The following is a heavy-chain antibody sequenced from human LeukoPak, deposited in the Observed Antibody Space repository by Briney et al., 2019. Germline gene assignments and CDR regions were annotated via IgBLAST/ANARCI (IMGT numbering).Heavy chain of an antibody. J-gene: IGHJ6*02. Sequence: EASVKVSCKASGYTFTSYAMHWVRQAPGQRLEWMGWINAGNGNTKYSQKFQGRVTITRDTSASTAYMELSSLRSEDTAVYYCARTPSPGTTVSYYYYGMDVWGQGTTVTVSS. CDR2: INAGNGNT. CDR3: ARTPSPGTTVSYYYYGMDV. D-gene: IGHD1-7*01. V-gene: IGHV1-3*01. CDR1: GYTFTSYA.